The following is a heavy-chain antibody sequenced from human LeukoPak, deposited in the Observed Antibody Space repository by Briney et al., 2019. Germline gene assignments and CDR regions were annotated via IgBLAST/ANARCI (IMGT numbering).Heavy chain of an antibody. D-gene: IGHD3-22*01. J-gene: IGHJ4*02. CDR1: GGSFSGYY. V-gene: IGHV4-34*01. Sequence: SETLSLTCAVYGGSFSGYYWSWIRQPPGKGLEWIGEINHSGSTNYNPSLKSRVTVSVDTSKNQFSLKLSSVTAADTAVYYCAGSYDSSGWHYFDYWGQGTLVTVSS. CDR3: AGSYDSSGWHYFDY. CDR2: INHSGST.